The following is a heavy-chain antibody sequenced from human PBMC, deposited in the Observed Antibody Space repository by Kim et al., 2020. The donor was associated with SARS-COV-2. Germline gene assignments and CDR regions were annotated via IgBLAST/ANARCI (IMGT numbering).Heavy chain of an antibody. CDR3: AREMTSCSGGTCYKYFDY. Sequence: KSRVTISVDTSKNQFSLKLSSVTAADTAVYYCAREMTSCSGGTCYKYFDYWGQGTLVTVSS. D-gene: IGHD2-15*01. V-gene: IGHV4-59*01. J-gene: IGHJ4*02.